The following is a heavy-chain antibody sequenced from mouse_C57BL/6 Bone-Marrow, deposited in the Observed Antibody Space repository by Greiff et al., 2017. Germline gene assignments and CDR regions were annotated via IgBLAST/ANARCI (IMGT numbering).Heavy chain of an antibody. CDR3: TNYGNYDAMDY. Sequence: EVMLVESGEGLVKPGGSLKLSCAASGFTFSSYAMSWVRPTPEKRLEWVAYISSGGDYIYYADTVKGRFTISRDKARNTLYLQMSSLKSENTAMYYCTNYGNYDAMDYWGQGTSVTVSS. D-gene: IGHD2-1*01. J-gene: IGHJ4*01. V-gene: IGHV5-9-1*02. CDR1: GFTFSSYA. CDR2: ISSGGDYI.